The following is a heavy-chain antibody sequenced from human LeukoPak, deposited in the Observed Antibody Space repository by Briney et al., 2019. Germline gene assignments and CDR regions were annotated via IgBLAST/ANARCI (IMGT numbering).Heavy chain of an antibody. CDR1: GLIFRRLG. Sequence: GGSLRLFCTAWGLIFRRLGKLWPRQAPGKGLEWVAIIWYDGTNKYYADSVKGRFTISRDNSKDTLYLQMNSLRAEATAVYSCGRNGNYSGWYPGGGYLDYWGQGTLVTVSS. CDR2: IWYDGTNK. J-gene: IGHJ4*02. V-gene: IGHV3-30*02. D-gene: IGHD6-19*01. CDR3: GRNGNYSGWYPGGGYLDY.